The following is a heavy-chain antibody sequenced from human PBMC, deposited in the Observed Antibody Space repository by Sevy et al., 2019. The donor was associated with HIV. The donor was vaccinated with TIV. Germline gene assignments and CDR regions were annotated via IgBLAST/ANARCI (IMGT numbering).Heavy chain of an antibody. V-gene: IGHV4-39*02. J-gene: IGHJ4*02. CDR1: GGSITTGPYY. CDR3: AKSLKAWYDFPAFDH. Sequence: SETLSLTCSISGGSITTGPYYWAWIRQPPGKGPEWLGSMYGTVEPNGNTYYNPTLKTRIDMSMDKSNNRFALSLRSVIAADTAVYFCAKSLKAWYDFPAFDHWSQGIPVTVSS. D-gene: IGHD1-20*01. CDR2: MYGTVEPNGNT.